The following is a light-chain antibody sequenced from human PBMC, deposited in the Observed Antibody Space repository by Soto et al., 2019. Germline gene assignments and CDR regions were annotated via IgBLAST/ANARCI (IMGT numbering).Light chain of an antibody. V-gene: IGLV2-8*01. CDR3: SSYAGNNKWV. CDR2: EVS. CDR1: SSDVGGYDF. J-gene: IGLJ3*02. Sequence: QSALTQPPSASGSPGQSVTISCTGTSSDVGGYDFVSWYQQHPGKAPKFMIYEVSKRPSGVPDRFSGSKSGSTASLTVSGLQAEDEADYYCSSYAGNNKWVFGGGTKLTVL.